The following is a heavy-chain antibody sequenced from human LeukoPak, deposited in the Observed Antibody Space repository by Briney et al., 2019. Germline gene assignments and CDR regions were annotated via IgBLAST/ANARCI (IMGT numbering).Heavy chain of an antibody. CDR3: ARELEGIAAAGTFNWFDP. CDR2: IIPIFGTA. CDR1: GGTFSIYA. J-gene: IGHJ5*02. D-gene: IGHD6-13*01. V-gene: IGHV1-69*13. Sequence: SVKVSCKAAGGTFSIYAISWVRQAPGQGLEWMGGIIPIFGTANYAQKFQGRVTITADESTSTAYMELSSLRSEDTAVYYCARELEGIAAAGTFNWFDPWGQGTLVTVSS.